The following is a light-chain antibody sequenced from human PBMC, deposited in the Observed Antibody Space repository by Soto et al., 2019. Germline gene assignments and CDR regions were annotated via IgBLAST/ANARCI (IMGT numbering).Light chain of an antibody. J-gene: IGLJ1*01. Sequence: QSALTQPASVSGSPGQSITISCTGTSSDVGSYNLVSWYQQHPGKAPKLMIYEVNKRPSGVSNRFSGSKSGNTASLTISGLQAEDEAEHYCCSYVGNADVFGTGTKVTVL. CDR3: CSYVGNADV. CDR2: EVN. CDR1: SSDVGSYNL. V-gene: IGLV2-23*02.